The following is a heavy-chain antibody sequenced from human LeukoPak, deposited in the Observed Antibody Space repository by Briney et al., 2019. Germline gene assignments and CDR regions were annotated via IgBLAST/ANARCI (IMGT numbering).Heavy chain of an antibody. CDR1: GGTFSSYA. CDR3: ARGDSSGYHSYFDY. CDR2: IIPIFGTA. Sequence: SVKVSCKASGGTFSSYAISWVRQAPGQGLEWMGGIIPIFGTANYAQKFQGRVTITADESTSTAYMELSSLRSEDTAVYYCARGDSSGYHSYFDYWGQGTLVTVSS. V-gene: IGHV1-69*13. J-gene: IGHJ4*02. D-gene: IGHD3-22*01.